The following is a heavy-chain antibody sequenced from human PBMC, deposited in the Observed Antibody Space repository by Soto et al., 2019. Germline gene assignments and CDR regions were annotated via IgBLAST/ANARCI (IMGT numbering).Heavy chain of an antibody. CDR3: ARERTLDLGWFDP. CDR1: GYTFSNYG. D-gene: IGHD3-16*01. V-gene: IGHV1-18*04. CDR2: ISGYNGNT. Sequence: ASVKVSCKASGYTFSNYGIDWVRQAPGQGLEWLGWISGYNGNTNYAQKLQGRVTMTTDTSTNTAYMELRSLRFDDTAVYYCARERTLDLGWFDPWGQGTLVTVSS. J-gene: IGHJ5*02.